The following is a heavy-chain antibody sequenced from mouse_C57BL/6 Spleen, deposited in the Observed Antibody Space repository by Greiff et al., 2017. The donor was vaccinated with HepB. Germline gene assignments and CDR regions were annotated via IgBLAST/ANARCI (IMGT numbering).Heavy chain of an antibody. V-gene: IGHV2-2*01. Sequence: VQLQESGPGLVQPSQSLSITCTVSGFSLTSYGVHWVRQSPGKGLEWLGVIWSGGSTDYNAAFISRLSISKDNSKSQVFFKMNSLQADDTAIYYCASPRLIYGYDGIGMDYWGQGTSVTVSS. D-gene: IGHD2-2*01. CDR1: GFSLTSYG. CDR3: ASPRLIYGYDGIGMDY. CDR2: IWSGGST. J-gene: IGHJ4*01.